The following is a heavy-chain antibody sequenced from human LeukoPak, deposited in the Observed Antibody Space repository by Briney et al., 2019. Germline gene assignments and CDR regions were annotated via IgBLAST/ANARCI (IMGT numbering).Heavy chain of an antibody. CDR1: GGSFSGYY. CDR3: ARRSAGRVYYYYYYMDV. CDR2: INHSGST. D-gene: IGHD6-6*01. J-gene: IGHJ6*03. Sequence: SETLSLTCAVYGGSFSGYYWSWIRQPPGKGLEWIGEINHSGSTNYNPSLKSRVTISVDTSKNQFSLKLSSVTAADTAVYYCARRSAGRVYYYYYYMDVWGKGTTVTVSS. V-gene: IGHV4-34*01.